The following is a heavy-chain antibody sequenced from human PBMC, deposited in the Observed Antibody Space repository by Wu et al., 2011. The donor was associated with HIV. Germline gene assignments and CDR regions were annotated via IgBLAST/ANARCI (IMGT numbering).Heavy chain of an antibody. Sequence: SGAEVKKPGASVKVSCKASGYTFTDYYIHWVRQAPGQGLEWMGWVNCNSGDTDYAQNGEAVKTHTNISESHPNATFSAVGEASICEDDWNSGERFTCTVTHTDLPSPLKQTISRPKGVALHRPDV. V-gene: IGHV1-2*02. D-gene: IGHD2-21*02. CDR2: VNCNSGDT. CDR1: GYTFTDYY. CDR3: SGERFTCTVTHTDLPSPLKQTISRPKGVALHRPDV. J-gene: IGHJ3*01.